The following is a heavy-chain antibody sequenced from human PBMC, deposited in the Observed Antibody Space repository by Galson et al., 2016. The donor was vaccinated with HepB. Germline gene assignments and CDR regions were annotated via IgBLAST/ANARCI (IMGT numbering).Heavy chain of an antibody. V-gene: IGHV3-53*01. D-gene: IGHD6-13*01. CDR1: GFAISNNH. J-gene: IGHJ4*02. Sequence: SLRLSCAASGFAISNNHMSWVRQAPGKGLDWVSIIYFDGRTFHADSVKGRFTISRDISKNTVYLQMSSLIAEDTAVYYGAAAAAANDIDYCGQGTQVNVSS. CDR3: AAAAAANDIDY. CDR2: IYFDGRT.